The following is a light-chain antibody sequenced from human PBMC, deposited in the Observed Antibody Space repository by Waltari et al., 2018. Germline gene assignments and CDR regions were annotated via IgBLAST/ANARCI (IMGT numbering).Light chain of an antibody. CDR2: TAS. V-gene: IGKV1-9*01. Sequence: TGRARQGISNYLAVYQQKSGKAPKLLIYTASTLQSGVPSRFSGRGSGTDFTLTISSLQPEDFATYYCQQLNSYPPTFGGGTKVEIK. J-gene: IGKJ4*01. CDR3: QQLNSYPPT. CDR1: QGISNY.